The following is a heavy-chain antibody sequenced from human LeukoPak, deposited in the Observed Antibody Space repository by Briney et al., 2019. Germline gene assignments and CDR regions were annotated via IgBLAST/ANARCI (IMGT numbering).Heavy chain of an antibody. CDR2: ISSSGSST. D-gene: IGHD3-16*01. J-gene: IGHJ5*02. CDR3: AKRASTVWAEAWFDP. V-gene: IGHV3-23*01. Sequence: GGSLRLSCAASGFTFSSYELNWVRQAPGKGLEWVAYISSSGSSTYFPDSVKGRFTISRDNSKNTLYLQMNSLRAEDTAVYYCAKRASTVWAEAWFDPWGQGTLVTVSS. CDR1: GFTFSSYE.